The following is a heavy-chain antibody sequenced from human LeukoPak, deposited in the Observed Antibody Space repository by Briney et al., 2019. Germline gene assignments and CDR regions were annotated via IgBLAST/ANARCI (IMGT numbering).Heavy chain of an antibody. D-gene: IGHD2-21*01. CDR2: INPSGGAT. J-gene: IGHJ4*02. CDR1: GYTFTTYY. CDR3: ARAYGFRLDY. V-gene: IGHV1-46*01. Sequence: GASVKVSCKASGYTFTTYYLHWVRQAPGQGLDWMGIINPSGGATSYAQKFQGRVTLTRDTSTSTVYMELSSLRSEDTAVYYCARAYGFRLDYWGQGTLVTVSS.